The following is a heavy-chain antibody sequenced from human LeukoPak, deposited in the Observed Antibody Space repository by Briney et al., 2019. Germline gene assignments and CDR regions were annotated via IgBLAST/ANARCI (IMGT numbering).Heavy chain of an antibody. CDR1: GFTFSSYG. Sequence: GGSLRLSCAASGFTFSSYGMSWVRQAPGKGLEWVSAISGSGGSTYYADSVKGRFTISRDNSKNTLYLQMNSLRAEDTALHYCAREGGYCSGGSCYSVSHYYYYMDVWGKGTTVTVSS. V-gene: IGHV3-23*01. D-gene: IGHD2-15*01. CDR3: AREGGYCSGGSCYSVSHYYYYMDV. CDR2: ISGSGGST. J-gene: IGHJ6*03.